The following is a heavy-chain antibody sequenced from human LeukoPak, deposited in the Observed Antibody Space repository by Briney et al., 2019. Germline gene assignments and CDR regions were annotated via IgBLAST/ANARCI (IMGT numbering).Heavy chain of an antibody. D-gene: IGHD2-15*01. CDR2: ISGSGDTT. J-gene: IGHJ6*03. Sequence: GGSLRLSCAASGFTFSSYAMSWVRQAPGGGLEWVSAISGSGDTTYHADSVKGRFTTSRDNSENRLSLQMDSLRAEDTAVYFCAKDTTAWWYHRAYMDVWGKGTTVTVSS. CDR1: GFTFSSYA. V-gene: IGHV3-23*01. CDR3: AKDTTAWWYHRAYMDV.